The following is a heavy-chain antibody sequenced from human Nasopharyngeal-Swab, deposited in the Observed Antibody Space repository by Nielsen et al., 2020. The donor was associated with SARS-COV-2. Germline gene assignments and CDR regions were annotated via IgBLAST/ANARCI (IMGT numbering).Heavy chain of an antibody. CDR2: SRHKANSYTT. CDR1: GFTFSAHY. V-gene: IGHV3-72*01. J-gene: IGHJ6*02. D-gene: IGHD6-13*01. CDR3: ARDLSSIWTSGLGV. Sequence: GESLNISCAASGFTFSAHYIDWVRQAPGTGLEWVGRSRHKANSYTTEYAASVKGRFTISRDDSKNSLYLQMSSLRTEDTALYYCARDLSSIWTSGLGVWGQGTTVIVSS.